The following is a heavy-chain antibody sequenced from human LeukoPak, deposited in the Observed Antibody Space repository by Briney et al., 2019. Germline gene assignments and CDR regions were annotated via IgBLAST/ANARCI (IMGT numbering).Heavy chain of an antibody. D-gene: IGHD6-13*01. J-gene: IGHJ4*02. CDR1: GYTFTSYG. V-gene: IGHV1-18*04. CDR2: ISAYNGNT. CDR3: ARAILRGTAPYYFDY. Sequence: ASVKVSCKASGYTFTSYGISWVRQAPGQGLEWIGWISAYNGNTNYAQKLQGRVTMTTDTSTSTAYMELRSLRSDDTAVYYCARAILRGTAPYYFDYWGQGTLVTVSS.